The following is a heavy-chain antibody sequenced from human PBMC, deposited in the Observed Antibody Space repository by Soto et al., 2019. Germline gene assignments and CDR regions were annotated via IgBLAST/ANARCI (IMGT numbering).Heavy chain of an antibody. J-gene: IGHJ5*02. D-gene: IGHD5-12*01. CDR1: GGTFSSYA. Sequence: WASVKVSCKASGGTFSSYAISWVRQAPGRGLEWMGGIIPIFGTANYAQKFQGRVTITADESTSTAYMELSSLRSEDTAVYYCARDRAKWLRLRSAGWFDPWGQGTLVTVS. CDR3: ARDRAKWLRLRSAGWFDP. CDR2: IIPIFGTA. V-gene: IGHV1-69*13.